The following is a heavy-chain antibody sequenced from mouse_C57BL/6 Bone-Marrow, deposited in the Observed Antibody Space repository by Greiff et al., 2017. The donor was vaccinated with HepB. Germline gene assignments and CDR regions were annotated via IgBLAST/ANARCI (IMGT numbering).Heavy chain of an antibody. V-gene: IGHV1-64*01. D-gene: IGHD1-1*01. CDR1: GYTFTSYW. CDR2: IHPNSGST. Sequence: QVQLQQPGAELVKPGASVKLSCKASGYTFTSYWMHWVKQRPGQGLEWIGMIHPNSGSTNYNEKFKSKATLTVDKSSSTAYMQLSSLTSEDSAVYYCARTSDGSSLNWYFDVWGTGTTVTVSS. CDR3: ARTSDGSSLNWYFDV. J-gene: IGHJ1*03.